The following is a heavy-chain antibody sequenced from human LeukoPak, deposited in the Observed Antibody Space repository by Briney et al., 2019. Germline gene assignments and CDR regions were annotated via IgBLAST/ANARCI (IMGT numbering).Heavy chain of an antibody. Sequence: GGSLRLSCAASGFTFGSYSMNWVRQAPGKGLEWGSYISSSSSTIYYADSVKGRFTISRDNAKNSLYLQMNSLRDEDTAVYYCARDRSNYYGSGSLDYWGQGTLVTVSS. J-gene: IGHJ4*02. V-gene: IGHV3-48*02. CDR3: ARDRSNYYGSGSLDY. CDR2: ISSSSSTI. CDR1: GFTFGSYS. D-gene: IGHD3-10*01.